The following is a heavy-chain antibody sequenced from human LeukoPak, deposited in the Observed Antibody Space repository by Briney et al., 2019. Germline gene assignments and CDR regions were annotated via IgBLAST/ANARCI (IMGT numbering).Heavy chain of an antibody. CDR2: IKQDGSEK. D-gene: IGHD3-3*01. CDR1: GFTFSSYW. J-gene: IGHJ4*02. CDR3: ARVDYDFWSGYYEYYFDY. Sequence: PGGSLRLSCAASGFTFSSYWMSWVRQAPGKGLEWVANIKQDGSEKYYVDSVKGRFTISRDNAKNSLYLQMNSLRAEDTAVYYCARVDYDFWSGYYEYYFDYWGQGTLVTVSS. V-gene: IGHV3-7*01.